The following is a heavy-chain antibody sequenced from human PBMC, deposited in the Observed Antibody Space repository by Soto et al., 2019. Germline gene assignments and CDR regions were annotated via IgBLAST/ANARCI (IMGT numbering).Heavy chain of an antibody. CDR1: GFTFSSYA. D-gene: IGHD3-10*01. CDR3: AKDLPLPMVRDKGGMDV. J-gene: IGHJ6*02. CDR2: ISGSGGST. V-gene: IGHV3-23*01. Sequence: GGSLRLSCAASGFTFSSYAMSWVRQAPGKGLEWVSAISGSGGSTYYADSVKGRFTISRDNSKNTLYLQMNSLRAEDTAVYYCAKDLPLPMVRDKGGMDVWGQGTTVTVS.